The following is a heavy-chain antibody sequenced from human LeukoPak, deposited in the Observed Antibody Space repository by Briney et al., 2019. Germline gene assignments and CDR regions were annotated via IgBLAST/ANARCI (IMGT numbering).Heavy chain of an antibody. V-gene: IGHV1-2*02. D-gene: IGHD3-10*01. J-gene: IGHJ3*02. Sequence: ASVKVSCKASGYSFAAYYMQWVRQVPGQGLEWMGWINPKSGGTNYAQRFQDRVTMTRDTSINTAYMELSRLTSDDTAVYYCARDYYFGSGTYLDAFDIWGQGTMVTVSS. CDR2: INPKSGGT. CDR1: GYSFAAYY. CDR3: ARDYYFGSGTYLDAFDI.